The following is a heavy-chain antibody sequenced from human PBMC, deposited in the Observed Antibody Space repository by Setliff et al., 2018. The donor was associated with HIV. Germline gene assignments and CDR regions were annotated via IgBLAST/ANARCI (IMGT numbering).Heavy chain of an antibody. CDR2: INHSEDT. CDR1: GGSFSGHQ. Sequence: SETLSLTCAVYGGSFSGHQWSWIRQPPGKGLEWIGEINHSEDTNYNSFLKSRVTISLDMSKNQFSLKLSSVTAADTAVYYCARCRLNGGFNLWGQGALVTVSS. D-gene: IGHD7-27*01. J-gene: IGHJ5*02. CDR3: ARCRLNGGFNL. V-gene: IGHV4-34*01.